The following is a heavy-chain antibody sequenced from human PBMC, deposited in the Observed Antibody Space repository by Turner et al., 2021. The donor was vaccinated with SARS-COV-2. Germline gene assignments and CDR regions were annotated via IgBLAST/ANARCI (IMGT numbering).Heavy chain of an antibody. CDR2: ISVSGGST. Sequence: EVQLLESGGGLVQPGGSLRLSCAASGFTLSSYVMSWVRQAPGKGLGWVSSISVSGGSTYYADSLKGRFTISRDNSKNTLYLQMNSLRAEDTAVYYCAKAQLGYYLGVDYWGQGTLVTVSS. J-gene: IGHJ4*02. V-gene: IGHV3-23*01. CDR1: GFTLSSYV. CDR3: AKAQLGYYLGVDY. D-gene: IGHD3-3*01.